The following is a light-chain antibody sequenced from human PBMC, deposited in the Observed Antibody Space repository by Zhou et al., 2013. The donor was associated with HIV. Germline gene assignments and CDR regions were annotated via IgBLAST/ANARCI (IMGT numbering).Light chain of an antibody. J-gene: IGKJ2*01. CDR1: QDVSDNY. V-gene: IGKV3-11*01. Sequence: EIVLTQSPDTLSLSLGERATLSCRASQDVSDNYLGWYQQKPGQAPRLLIYDSSNRATGIPARFSGSGSGTDFTLTISSLEPEDFAVYYCQQRNNWPPRYTFGQGTKLEIK. CDR2: DSS. CDR3: QQRNNWPPRYT.